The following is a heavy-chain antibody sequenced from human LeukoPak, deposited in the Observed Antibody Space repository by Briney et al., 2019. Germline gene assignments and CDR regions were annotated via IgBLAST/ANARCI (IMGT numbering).Heavy chain of an antibody. Sequence: ASVKVSCTASGYTFTSYYIHWVRQAPGQGLEWMGINNPAGGSTTYAQKFQGSRLTLTRDTSTSTVYMELSSLRSEDTAVYYCARGRGVHDSHTYDYFDYWGQGSLVTVSS. D-gene: IGHD3-22*01. CDR3: ARGRGVHDSHTYDYFDY. J-gene: IGHJ4*02. CDR2: NNPAGGST. CDR1: GYTFTSYY. V-gene: IGHV1-46*01.